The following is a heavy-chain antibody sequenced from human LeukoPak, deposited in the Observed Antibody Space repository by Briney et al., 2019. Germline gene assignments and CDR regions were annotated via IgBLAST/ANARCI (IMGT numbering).Heavy chain of an antibody. CDR3: ASPRTSYRYTFDY. D-gene: IGHD5-18*01. V-gene: IGHV4-4*09. Sequence: SETLSLTCAVSVASISNCYWSWIRQAPGKGLEWIGYISTSGSTNYNPSLKSRVSISLDTSNNRFSLNLYFVTAADTAVYFCASPRTSYRYTFDYWGPGALVTVSS. CDR1: VASISNCY. J-gene: IGHJ4*02. CDR2: ISTSGST.